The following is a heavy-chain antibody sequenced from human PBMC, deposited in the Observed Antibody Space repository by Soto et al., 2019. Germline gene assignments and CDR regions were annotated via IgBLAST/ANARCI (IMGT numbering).Heavy chain of an antibody. CDR2: IIPIFGTA. CDR1: GGTFSSYA. J-gene: IGHJ2*01. Sequence: QVQLVQSGAEVKKPGSSVKVSCKASGGTFSSYAISWVRQAPGQGLEWMGGIIPIFGTANYAQKFQGRVTITADESTSTAYMELSSLRSEDTAVYYCARAPVEAPGPWGSYRYSTDWYFDLWGRGTLVTVSS. V-gene: IGHV1-69*12. CDR3: ARAPVEAPGPWGSYRYSTDWYFDL. D-gene: IGHD3-16*02.